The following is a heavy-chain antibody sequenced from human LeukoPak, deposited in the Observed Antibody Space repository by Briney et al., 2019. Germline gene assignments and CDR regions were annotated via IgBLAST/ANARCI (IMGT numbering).Heavy chain of an antibody. CDR1: GFTFINYA. CDR2: IGVSGAST. V-gene: IGHV3-23*01. CDR3: ARYVENWFDP. D-gene: IGHD1-1*01. Sequence: GGSLRLSCAASGFTFINYAMSWVRQAPGKGLEWVSRIGVSGASTDYADSVKGRFTISRDNSNNTLYLQMNILRAEDTAVYYCARYVENWFDPWGQGTLVTVSS. J-gene: IGHJ5*02.